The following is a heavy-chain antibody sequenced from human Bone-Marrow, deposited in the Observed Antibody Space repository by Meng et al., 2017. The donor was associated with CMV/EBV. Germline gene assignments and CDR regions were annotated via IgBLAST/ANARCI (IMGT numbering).Heavy chain of an antibody. CDR2: ISPDGTNT. D-gene: IGHD1-1*01. CDR1: GFTFSSRW. J-gene: IGHJ4*02. V-gene: IGHV3-74*01. Sequence: GESLKISCAASGFTFSSRWMHWVRQAPGKELVWVSHISPDGTNTRYADSVKGRFTISRDKARNTLYLQMTSLRAEDTAMYFCARRGDDWNDYFDYWGRGTLVTVSS. CDR3: ARRGDDWNDYFDY.